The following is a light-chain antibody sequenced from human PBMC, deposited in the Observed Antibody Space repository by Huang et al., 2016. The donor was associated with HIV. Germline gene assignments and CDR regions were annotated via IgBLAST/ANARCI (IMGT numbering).Light chain of an antibody. CDR1: QSVGSF. CDR3: QQRTYSFT. Sequence: EIVLTQSPATLSLSPGERATLSCRASQSVGSFLAWYQPKPGQAPRLLIYDPSYRATGIPARFSGSGSGTDFTLTISSLEPEDFAVYYCQQRTYSFTFGPGTKVD. CDR2: DPS. J-gene: IGKJ3*01. V-gene: IGKV3-11*01.